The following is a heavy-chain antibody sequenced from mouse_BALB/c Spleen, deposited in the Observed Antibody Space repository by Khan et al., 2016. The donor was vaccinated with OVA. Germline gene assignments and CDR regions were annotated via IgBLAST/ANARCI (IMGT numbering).Heavy chain of an antibody. CDR2: VSSGGDYT. CDR1: GFTFSAYS. Sequence: EVKLMESGGDLMKPGGSLKLSCAASGFTFSAYSMSWVRQTPDKNLEWVATVSSGGDYTYYPDSVKGRFTISRDNAKNTLYLQMSSLKSEDTAMYYCASHLTGSFAYWGQGTLVTVSA. J-gene: IGHJ3*01. CDR3: ASHLTGSFAY. D-gene: IGHD4-1*01. V-gene: IGHV5-6*01.